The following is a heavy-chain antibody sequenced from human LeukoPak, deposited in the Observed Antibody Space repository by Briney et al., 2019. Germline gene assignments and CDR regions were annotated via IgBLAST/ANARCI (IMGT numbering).Heavy chain of an antibody. CDR1: GFTFSSYW. J-gene: IGHJ4*02. V-gene: IGHV3-7*01. D-gene: IGHD2-2*01. Sequence: GGSLRLSCAASGFTFSSYWMSWVRQAPGKGLEWVANIKQDGSEKYYVDSVKGRFTISRDNAKNSLYLQMNSLRAEDTAVYYCASEDCSSTSCYVDYWGQGTLVTVSS. CDR2: IKQDGSEK. CDR3: ASEDCSSTSCYVDY.